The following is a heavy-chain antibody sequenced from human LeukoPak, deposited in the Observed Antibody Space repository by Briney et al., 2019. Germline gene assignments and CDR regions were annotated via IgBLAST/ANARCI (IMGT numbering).Heavy chain of an antibody. D-gene: IGHD1-7*01. Sequence: QPGGSLRLSCAASGFTFSSYGMHWVRQAPGKGLVWVSGINTDGSSTNYADSVKGRFTISRDNSKNTLYLQMNSLGAEDTAVYYCARGTNNDAFDIWGQGTMVAVSS. CDR2: INTDGSST. CDR1: GFTFSSYG. CDR3: ARGTNNDAFDI. J-gene: IGHJ3*02. V-gene: IGHV3-74*01.